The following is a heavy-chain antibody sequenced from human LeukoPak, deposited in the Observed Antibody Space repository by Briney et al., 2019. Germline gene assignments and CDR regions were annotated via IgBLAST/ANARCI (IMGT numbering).Heavy chain of an antibody. V-gene: IGHV3-21*01. Sequence: GSLRLSCAASGFTFSSYSMNWVRQAPGKGLEWVSSISRSSSYIYYADSVKGRFTISRDNARNSLYLQMNSLRAEDTAVYYCARDPYSGGYGNYYYYYMDVWGKGTTVTISS. CDR1: GFTFSSYS. CDR2: ISRSSSYI. D-gene: IGHD1-26*01. CDR3: ARDPYSGGYGNYYYYYMDV. J-gene: IGHJ6*03.